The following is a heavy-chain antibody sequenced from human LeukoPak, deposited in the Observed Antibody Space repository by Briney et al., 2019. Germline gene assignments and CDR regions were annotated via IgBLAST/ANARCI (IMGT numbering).Heavy chain of an antibody. D-gene: IGHD1-26*01. CDR1: GYSISSGHY. Sequence: SETLSLTCTVSGYSISSGHYWGWIRQPPGKGLEWIGSIYHSGSTYYNPSLKSRVTILVDTSKNQFSLKLSSVTAADTAVHYCARAGPVVGADYYYYYMDVWGKGTTVTVSS. J-gene: IGHJ6*03. CDR3: ARAGPVVGADYYYYYMDV. CDR2: IYHSGST. V-gene: IGHV4-38-2*02.